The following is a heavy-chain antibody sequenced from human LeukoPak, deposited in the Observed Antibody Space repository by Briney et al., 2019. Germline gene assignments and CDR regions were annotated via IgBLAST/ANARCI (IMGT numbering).Heavy chain of an antibody. D-gene: IGHD3-22*01. CDR2: IYSGGST. V-gene: IGHV3-53*01. Sequence: GGSLRLSCAASGFTVSSNYMSWVRQAPGKGLEWVSVIYSGGSTYYADSVKGRFTISRDNSKNTLYLQMNSLRAEDTAVYYCARGRGVSLIPPGQITMIVVSQGDAFDIWGQGTMVTVSS. J-gene: IGHJ3*02. CDR3: ARGRGVSLIPPGQITMIVVSQGDAFDI. CDR1: GFTVSSNY.